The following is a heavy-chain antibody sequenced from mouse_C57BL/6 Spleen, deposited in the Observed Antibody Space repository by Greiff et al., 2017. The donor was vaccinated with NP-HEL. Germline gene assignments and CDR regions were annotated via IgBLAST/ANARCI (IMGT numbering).Heavy chain of an antibody. Sequence: EVQLQQSGPELVKPGASVKMSCKASGYTFTDYNMHWVKQSHGKSLEWIGYINPNNGGTSYNQKFKGKATLTVTKSSSTAYMELRSLTSEDSAVYYCAREGDYEYDEDFAYWGQVTLVTVSA. J-gene: IGHJ3*01. CDR2: INPNNGGT. D-gene: IGHD2-4*01. V-gene: IGHV1-22*01. CDR1: GYTFTDYN. CDR3: AREGDYEYDEDFAY.